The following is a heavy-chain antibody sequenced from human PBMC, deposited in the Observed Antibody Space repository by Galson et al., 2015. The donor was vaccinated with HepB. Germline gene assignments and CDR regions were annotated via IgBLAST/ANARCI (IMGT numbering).Heavy chain of an antibody. V-gene: IGHV1-18*01. CDR3: ARERGDSSGYYYFPSASDY. D-gene: IGHD3-22*01. CDR2: ISAYNGNT. Sequence: SVKVSCKASGYTFTSYGISWVRQAPGQGLEWMGWISAYNGNTNYAQKLQGRVTMTTDTSTSTAYMELRSLRSDDTAVYYCARERGDSSGYYYFPSASDYWGQGTLVTVSS. CDR1: GYTFTSYG. J-gene: IGHJ4*02.